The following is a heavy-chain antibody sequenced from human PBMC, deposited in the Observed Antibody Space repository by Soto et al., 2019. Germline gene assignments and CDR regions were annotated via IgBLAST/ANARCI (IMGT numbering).Heavy chain of an antibody. Sequence: SETLSLTCAVYGGSFSGYYWSWIRQPPGKGLEWIGEINHSGSTNYNPSLKSRVTISVDTSKNQFSLKLSSVTAADTAVYYCGRVLFPDYDFWSGYPPNWFDPWGQGTLVTVSS. CDR1: GGSFSGYY. J-gene: IGHJ5*02. CDR3: GRVLFPDYDFWSGYPPNWFDP. V-gene: IGHV4-34*01. D-gene: IGHD3-3*01. CDR2: INHSGST.